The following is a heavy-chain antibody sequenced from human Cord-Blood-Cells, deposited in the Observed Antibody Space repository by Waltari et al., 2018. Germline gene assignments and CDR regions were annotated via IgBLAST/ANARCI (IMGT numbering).Heavy chain of an antibody. V-gene: IGHV1-2*02. CDR3: ARASMEWLLYFQH. Sequence: QVQLVQSGAEVKKPGASVKVSCKASGYTFTGYYMHWVRQAPGQGLEWMGWINPNRGCTNYAQKFQGRVTMTRDTSISTAYMELSRLRSDDTAVYYCARASMEWLLYFQHWGQGTLVTVSS. CDR2: INPNRGCT. D-gene: IGHD3-3*01. J-gene: IGHJ1*01. CDR1: GYTFTGYY.